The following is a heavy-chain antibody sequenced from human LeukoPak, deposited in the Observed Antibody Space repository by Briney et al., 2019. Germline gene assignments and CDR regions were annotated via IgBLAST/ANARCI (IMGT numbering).Heavy chain of an antibody. V-gene: IGHV3-33*01. Sequence: GGSLRLSCAASGFTFSSYGMHWVRQAPGKGLEWVAVIWYDGSNKYYADSVKGRFTISRDNSKNTLYLQMNSLRAEDTAVYYCARDTRIAAAGSLPYYYYYGMDVWGQGTTATVSS. CDR3: ARDTRIAAAGSLPYYYYYGMDV. CDR2: IWYDGSNK. D-gene: IGHD6-13*01. J-gene: IGHJ6*02. CDR1: GFTFSSYG.